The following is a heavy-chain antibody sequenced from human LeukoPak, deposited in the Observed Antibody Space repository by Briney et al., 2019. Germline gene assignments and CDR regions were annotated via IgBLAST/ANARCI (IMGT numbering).Heavy chain of an antibody. V-gene: IGHV3-64*01. Sequence: GGSLRLSCEASGFTFSSYWMHWVRQAPGKVLEYVSVISGNGGTTYYANSVKGRFTISRDNSKNTLYLQMGSLRAEDMAMYYCARDLNRDFEYWGQGTLVTVSS. J-gene: IGHJ4*02. CDR2: ISGNGGTT. CDR1: GFTFSSYW. D-gene: IGHD1-14*01. CDR3: ARDLNRDFEY.